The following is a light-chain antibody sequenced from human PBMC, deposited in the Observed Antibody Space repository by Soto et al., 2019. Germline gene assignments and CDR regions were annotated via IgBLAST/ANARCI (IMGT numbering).Light chain of an antibody. CDR3: QKYSSAPPFT. CDR1: QGISNY. J-gene: IGKJ3*01. Sequence: DIQMTQSPSSLSASVGDRVTITCRASQGISNYLAWYQQKPGKVPKLLIYAASTLRSGVPSRFSGSGSGTDFTLTISSLQPEDVATYCCQKYSSAPPFTFGPGTKVDIK. CDR2: AAS. V-gene: IGKV1-27*01.